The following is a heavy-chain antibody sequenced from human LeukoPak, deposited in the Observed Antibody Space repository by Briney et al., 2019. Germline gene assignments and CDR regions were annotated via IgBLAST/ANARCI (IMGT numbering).Heavy chain of an antibody. CDR1: GVSISSYY. Sequence: PSETLSLTCTVSGVSISSYYWSWIRQPPGKGLEWIGYIYYSGSTNYNPSLKSRVTISVDTSKNQFSLKLSSVTAADTAVYYCARQGGYGDAFDIWGQGTMVTVSS. D-gene: IGHD6-25*01. CDR3: ARQGGYGDAFDI. CDR2: IYYSGST. V-gene: IGHV4-59*08. J-gene: IGHJ3*02.